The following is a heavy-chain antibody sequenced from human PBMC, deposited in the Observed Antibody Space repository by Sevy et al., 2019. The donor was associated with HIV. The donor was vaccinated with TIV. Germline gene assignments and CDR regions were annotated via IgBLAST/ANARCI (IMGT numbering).Heavy chain of an antibody. V-gene: IGHV3-74*01. D-gene: IGHD4-17*01. J-gene: IGHJ4*02. Sequence: GGSLRLSCAASEFTFSSYLMNWVRQAPGKGLVWVSRINSDGSSTNYADSVKGRFTISRDNAKNTLYLQMNSLRAEETAVYYCARETVAFDYWGQGTLVTVSS. CDR1: EFTFSSYL. CDR2: INSDGSST. CDR3: ARETVAFDY.